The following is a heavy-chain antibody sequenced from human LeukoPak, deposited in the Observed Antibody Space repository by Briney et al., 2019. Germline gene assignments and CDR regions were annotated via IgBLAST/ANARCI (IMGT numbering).Heavy chain of an antibody. D-gene: IGHD5-24*01. CDR3: ARSRGVPRWFGP. V-gene: IGHV4-39*07. CDR1: GVSITNGDNY. Sequence: RSSETLSLTCNVSGVSITNGDNYWGWIRQPRGKGLEWIANIYTGGSTYYNPALKNRAAISIDTSKDQFFLRLTSVTAADTAVYYCARSRGVPRWFGPWGQGILVTVSS. CDR2: IYTGGST. J-gene: IGHJ5*02.